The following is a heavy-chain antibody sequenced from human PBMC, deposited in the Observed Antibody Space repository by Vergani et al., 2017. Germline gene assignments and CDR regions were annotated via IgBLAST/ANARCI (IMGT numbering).Heavy chain of an antibody. CDR2: IYTSGST. CDR1: GGSISSSSYY. D-gene: IGHD4-23*01. CDR3: ASDIGGGLG. V-gene: IGHV4-61*02. Sequence: QLQLQESGPGLVKPSETLSLTCTVSGGSISSSSYYWSWIRQPAGKGLEWIGRIYTSGSTNYNPSLKSRVTISVDTSKNQFSLKLSSVTAADTAVYYCASDIGGGLGWGQGTLVTVSS. J-gene: IGHJ4*02.